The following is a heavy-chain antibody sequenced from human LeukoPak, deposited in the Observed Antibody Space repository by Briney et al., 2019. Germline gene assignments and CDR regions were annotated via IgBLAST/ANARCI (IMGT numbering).Heavy chain of an antibody. V-gene: IGHV3-23*01. CDR1: GFTFSSYG. CDR2: ISATGGTT. Sequence: GGSLRLSCAASGFTFSSYGMHWVRQAPGKGLEWVSAISATGGTTYYADSVKGRFTISRDNSKNTLYLQMNSLRAEDTAIYYCAKNGDRGAYCSGGSCYPYYYYYIDVWGKGTTVTISS. D-gene: IGHD2-15*01. CDR3: AKNGDRGAYCSGGSCYPYYYYYIDV. J-gene: IGHJ6*03.